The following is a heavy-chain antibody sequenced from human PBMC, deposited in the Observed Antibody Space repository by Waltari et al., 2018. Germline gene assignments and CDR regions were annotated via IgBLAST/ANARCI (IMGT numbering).Heavy chain of an antibody. V-gene: IGHV4-34*01. CDR3: AGDFWSGYVP. CDR2: INHSGST. Sequence: QVQLQQWGAGLLKPSETLSLTCAVYGGSFSGYYWSWIRQPPGKGLEWIGEINHSGSTNYNPSLKSRVTISVDTSKNQFSLKLSSVTAADTAVYYCAGDFWSGYVPWGQGTLVTVSS. J-gene: IGHJ5*02. CDR1: GGSFSGYY. D-gene: IGHD3-3*01.